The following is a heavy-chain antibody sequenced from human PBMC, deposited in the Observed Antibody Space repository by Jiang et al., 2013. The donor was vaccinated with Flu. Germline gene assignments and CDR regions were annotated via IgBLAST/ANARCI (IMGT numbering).Heavy chain of an antibody. CDR1: GFTFTNFA. CDR3: AKGRFTVTPNYFDY. CDR2: ISGSGGRT. D-gene: IGHD4-17*01. Sequence: GGLVQPGGSLRLSCAASGFTFTNFAVSWVRQAPGKGLEWVSFISGSGGRTKTVDSLKGRFTISRDNSKNTLYLQMDTLRGEDTAIYYCAKGRFTVTPNYFDYWGQGTLVTVSS. V-gene: IGHV3-23*01. J-gene: IGHJ4*02.